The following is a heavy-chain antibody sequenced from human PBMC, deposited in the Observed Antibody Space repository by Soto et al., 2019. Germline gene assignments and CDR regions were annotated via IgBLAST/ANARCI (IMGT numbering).Heavy chain of an antibody. CDR1: GFTFSSYG. D-gene: IGHD4-17*01. Sequence: GGSMRLSCAASGFTFSSYGMHWVRQAPGKGLEWVAVISYDGSNKYYADSVKGRFTISRDNSKNTLYLQMNSLRAEDTAVYYCAKRGGDYVWGQGTLVTVSS. J-gene: IGHJ4*02. CDR3: AKRGGDYV. V-gene: IGHV3-30*18. CDR2: ISYDGSNK.